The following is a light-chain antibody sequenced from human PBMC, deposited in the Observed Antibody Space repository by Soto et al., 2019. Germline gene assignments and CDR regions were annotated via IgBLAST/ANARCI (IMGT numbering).Light chain of an antibody. V-gene: IGKV3-11*01. CDR2: DAS. CDR1: QSVSSY. Sequence: EIVLTQSPATLSLSPGERATLSCRASQSVSSYLAWYQQKPGQAPRLLIYDASNRATGIPARFSGSGSGTDFTLTISSLEPEDFAVYYCQQRTDWLFTFGLGTKLEI. CDR3: QQRTDWLFT. J-gene: IGKJ2*01.